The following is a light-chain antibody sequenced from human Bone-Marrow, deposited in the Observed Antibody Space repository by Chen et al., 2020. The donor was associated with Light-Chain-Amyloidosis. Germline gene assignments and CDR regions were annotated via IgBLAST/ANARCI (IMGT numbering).Light chain of an antibody. CDR3: SSYTRSSALV. J-gene: IGLJ3*02. CDR1: SSDVGNYDY. V-gene: IGLV2-14*01. Sequence: QSALTQPASVSGSPGPSITISCTGTSSDVGNYDYVSWYQHHPTKASTLIIYEVSKRPSGVSLRFSGSKSDNTASLTISGLRAEDEADYYCSSYTRSSALVFGGGTKLTVL. CDR2: EVS.